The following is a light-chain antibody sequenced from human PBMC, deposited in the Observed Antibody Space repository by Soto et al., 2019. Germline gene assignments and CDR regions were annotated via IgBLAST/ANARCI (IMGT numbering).Light chain of an antibody. V-gene: IGKV1-12*01. J-gene: IGKJ4*01. Sequence: DIQMTQSPSSVSASVGDRVTITCRASQGINNWLAWYHQKPGKAPELLIYAVSYLQSGVPSRFSGSGSGTEFTLTISSLQPEDFAAYFCKQSSAFPLTFGEGTRVDI. CDR1: QGINNW. CDR3: KQSSAFPLT. CDR2: AVS.